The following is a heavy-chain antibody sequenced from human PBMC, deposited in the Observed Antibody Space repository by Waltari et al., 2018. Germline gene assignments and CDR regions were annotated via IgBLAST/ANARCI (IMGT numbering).Heavy chain of an antibody. Sequence: QVQLLQSGAEVKKPGASVKVSCKASGYTFTASYIHWVRQAPGPGLAWNGWIHPKGIGPKYAQKFQDNGTMTTETSSSTAYFELTRLETDDKGVYYCGVGGGRGVFYDYRGQGTPGTVSS. D-gene: IGHD3-16*01. CDR3: GVGGGRGVFYDY. J-gene: IGHJ4*02. CDR1: GYTFTASY. CDR2: IHPKGIGP. V-gene: IGHV1-2*02.